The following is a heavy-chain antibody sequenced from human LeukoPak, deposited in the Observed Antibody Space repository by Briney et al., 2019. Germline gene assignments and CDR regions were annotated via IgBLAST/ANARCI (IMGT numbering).Heavy chain of an antibody. CDR3: TNDPWDRAGDY. CDR1: AFTFSNYG. V-gene: IGHV3-30*02. CDR2: IRFDGRNK. D-gene: IGHD1-26*01. Sequence: GGSLRLSCAASAFTFSNYGMHWVRQAPGKGLEWVAFIRFDGRNKYYADSVKGRFTISRDNSKDTLYLQMNSLRAEDTAVYYCTNDPWDRAGDYWGQGTLVTVSS. J-gene: IGHJ4*02.